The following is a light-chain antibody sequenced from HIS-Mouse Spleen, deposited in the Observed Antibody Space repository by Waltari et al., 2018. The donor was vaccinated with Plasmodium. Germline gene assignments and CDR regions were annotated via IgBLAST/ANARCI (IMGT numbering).Light chain of an antibody. CDR1: SLRSYY. CDR3: NSRDSSGNHQV. J-gene: IGLJ3*02. CDR2: GKN. V-gene: IGLV3-19*01. Sequence: SSELTQDPAVSVALGQTVRIPCQGDSLRSYYASWYQQKPGQAPVLFIYGKNNRPSGIPDRFSGSSSGNTASLTITGAQAEDEADYYCNSRDSSGNHQVFGGGTKLTVL.